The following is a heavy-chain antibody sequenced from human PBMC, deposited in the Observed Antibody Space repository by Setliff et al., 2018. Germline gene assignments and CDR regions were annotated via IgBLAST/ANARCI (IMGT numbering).Heavy chain of an antibody. J-gene: IGHJ2*01. CDR2: IYYSGST. D-gene: IGHD3-16*01. Sequence: PSETLCLTCTVSGGSISTYYWSWIRQPPGKGLEWIGYIYYSGSTIYNPSLKSRVTISVETSKNQLSLKLSSVTAADAAVYYCARPPRGGRWYFDLWGRGTLVAVSS. CDR1: GGSISTYY. CDR3: ARPPRGGRWYFDL. V-gene: IGHV4-59*08.